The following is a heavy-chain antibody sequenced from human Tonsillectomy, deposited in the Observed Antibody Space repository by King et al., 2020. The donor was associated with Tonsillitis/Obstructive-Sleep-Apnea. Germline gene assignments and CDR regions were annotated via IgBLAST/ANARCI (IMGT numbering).Heavy chain of an antibody. Sequence: VQLVESGGGLVQPGRSLRLSCSASGFTFDDYAMHWVRQAPGEGLEWVSGISWHSGSIGYADSVKGRFTISRDNAKNSLYLQMNSLRAEDTALYYCAKDKGYNWRDVLGFDPWGQGTLVTVSS. V-gene: IGHV3-9*01. CDR2: ISWHSGSI. D-gene: IGHD1-20*01. J-gene: IGHJ5*02. CDR1: GFTFDDYA. CDR3: AKDKGYNWRDVLGFDP.